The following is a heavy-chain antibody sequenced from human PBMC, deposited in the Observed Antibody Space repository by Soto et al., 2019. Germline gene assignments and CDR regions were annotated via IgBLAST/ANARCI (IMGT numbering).Heavy chain of an antibody. V-gene: IGHV4-31*03. Sequence: SETLSLTCNVSGDSISSGRYYWSWIRQHLEKGLEWIGYIYYSGTAQYSPSFKSRITMSVDTSKSQFSLKMTSLTAADTAIYYCARGFSTDFDW. CDR3: ARGFSTDFDW. D-gene: IGHD3-3*01. J-gene: IGHJ5*01. CDR1: GDSISSGRYY. CDR2: IYYSGTA.